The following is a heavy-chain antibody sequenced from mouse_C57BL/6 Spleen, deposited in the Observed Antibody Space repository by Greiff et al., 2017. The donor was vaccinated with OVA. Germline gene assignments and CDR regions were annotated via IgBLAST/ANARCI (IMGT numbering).Heavy chain of an antibody. CDR1: GFTFSSYA. CDR3: ARDTYGSSYDY. Sequence: EVKLQESGGGLVKPGGSLKLSCAASGFTFSSYAMSWVRQTPEKRLEWVATISDGGSYTYYPDNVKGRFTISRDNAKNNLYLQMSHLKSEDTAMYYCARDTYGSSYDYWGQGTTLTVSS. D-gene: IGHD1-1*01. CDR2: ISDGGSYT. J-gene: IGHJ2*01. V-gene: IGHV5-4*01.